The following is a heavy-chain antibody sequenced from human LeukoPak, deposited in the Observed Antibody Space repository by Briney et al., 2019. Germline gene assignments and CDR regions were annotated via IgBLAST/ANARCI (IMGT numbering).Heavy chain of an antibody. V-gene: IGHV3-53*01. CDR1: GFTVSSNY. J-gene: IGHJ3*02. CDR2: TYSDGST. D-gene: IGHD1-14*01. CDR3: ARKNHLFNAAFDI. Sequence: GGSLRLSCAASGFTVSSNYMSWVRQAPGKGLEWVSITYSDGSTNYADSVKGRFTISRDNSKNTLSLQMDSLRAEDTAVYYCARKNHLFNAAFDIWGQGTVVTVSS.